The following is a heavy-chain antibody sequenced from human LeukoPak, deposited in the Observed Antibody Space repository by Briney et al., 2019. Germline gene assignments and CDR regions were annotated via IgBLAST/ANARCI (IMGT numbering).Heavy chain of an antibody. CDR2: ISGSGGST. CDR3: AKGNGYNTYYFDY. D-gene: IGHD5-24*01. V-gene: IGHV3-23*01. J-gene: IGHJ4*02. Sequence: GGSLRLSCAASGFTFSSYAMSWVRQAPGKGLEWVSGISGSGGSTYYADSVKGRFTISRDNSKNTLYLQMNSLRAEDTAVYYCAKGNGYNTYYFDYWGQGTLVTVSS. CDR1: GFTFSSYA.